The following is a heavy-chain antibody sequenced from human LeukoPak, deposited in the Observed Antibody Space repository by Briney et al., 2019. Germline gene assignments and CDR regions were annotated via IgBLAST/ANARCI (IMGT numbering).Heavy chain of an antibody. J-gene: IGHJ6*02. D-gene: IGHD2-2*02. CDR2: IYYSGSI. CDR3: ARANCSSTSCHSGPYYYYGMDV. CDR1: GGSISSYY. V-gene: IGHV4-59*01. Sequence: SETLSLTCTVSGGSISSYYWSWIRQPPGKGLEWIGYIYYSGSINYNPSLKSRVTISVDTSKNQFSLKLSSVTAADTAVYYCARANCSSTSCHSGPYYYYGMDVWGQGTTVTVSS.